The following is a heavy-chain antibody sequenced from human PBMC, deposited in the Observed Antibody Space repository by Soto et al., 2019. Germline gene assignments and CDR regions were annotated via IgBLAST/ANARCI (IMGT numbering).Heavy chain of an antibody. V-gene: IGHV1-3*01. CDR1: GYTFTSYA. CDR2: INAGNGNT. Sequence: ASVKVSCKASGYTFTSYAMHWVRQAPGQRLEWMGWINAGNGNTEYSQKFQGRVTITRDTSASTAYMELSSLRSEDTAVYYCARGRIAAAGTNAVNAFDIWGQGTMVTVSS. D-gene: IGHD6-13*01. J-gene: IGHJ3*02. CDR3: ARGRIAAAGTNAVNAFDI.